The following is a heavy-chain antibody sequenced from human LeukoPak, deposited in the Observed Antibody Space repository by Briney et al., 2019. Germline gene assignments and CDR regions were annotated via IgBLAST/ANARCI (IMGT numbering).Heavy chain of an antibody. CDR2: IYYGGSN. D-gene: IGHD4/OR15-4a*01. CDR1: GGSISSYY. CDR3: ARGDYGTSIGAFDI. Sequence: PSETLSLTCTVSGGSISSYYWSWIRQPPGKGLEWIGYIYYGGSNNYNPSLKSRVTISVDTSKNQFPLKLSSVTAADTAVYYCARGDYGTSIGAFDIWGQGTMVTV. V-gene: IGHV4-59*01. J-gene: IGHJ3*02.